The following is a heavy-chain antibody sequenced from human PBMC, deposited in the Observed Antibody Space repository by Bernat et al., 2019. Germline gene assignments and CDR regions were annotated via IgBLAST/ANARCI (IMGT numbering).Heavy chain of an antibody. J-gene: IGHJ6*02. CDR2: IYYSGST. V-gene: IGHV4-31*03. CDR1: GGSISSGGYY. Sequence: QVQLQVSGPGLVKPSQTLSLTCTVSGGSISSGGYYWSWIRQHPGKGLEWIGYIYYSGSTYYNPSLKSRVTISVDTSKNQFSLKLSSVTAADTAVYYCARDRYARGAPYYGMDVWGQGTTVTVSS. D-gene: IGHD2-2*01. CDR3: ARDRYARGAPYYGMDV.